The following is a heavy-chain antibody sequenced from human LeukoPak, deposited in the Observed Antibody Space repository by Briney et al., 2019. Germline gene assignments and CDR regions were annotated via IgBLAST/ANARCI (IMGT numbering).Heavy chain of an antibody. J-gene: IGHJ6*03. Sequence: SETLSLTCTVSGGSISSYYWSWIRQPPGKGLEWIGYIYYSGSTNYNPSLKSRVTISADTSKNQFSLKLSYVTAADTAVYYCARDIWYCSSTSCFDYMDVWGKGTTVTVSS. CDR1: GGSISSYY. V-gene: IGHV4-59*01. CDR2: IYYSGST. D-gene: IGHD2-2*01. CDR3: ARDIWYCSSTSCFDYMDV.